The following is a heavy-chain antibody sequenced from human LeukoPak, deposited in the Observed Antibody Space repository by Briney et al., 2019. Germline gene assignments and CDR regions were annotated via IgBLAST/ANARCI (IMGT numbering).Heavy chain of an antibody. V-gene: IGHV4-39*01. J-gene: IGHJ4*02. Sequence: SESLTLTCTVSGGTINSKNNYWGWIPQPPGQGLVWIAIISDTGTTYYSPYLKSRLTISVDTSKNQFSLTLSSVTAVDAAVYFCGRRNYPCYCVFGGQRTLVSVS. CDR1: GGTINSKNNY. CDR2: ISDTGTT. D-gene: IGHD2-21*01. CDR3: GRRNYPCYCVF.